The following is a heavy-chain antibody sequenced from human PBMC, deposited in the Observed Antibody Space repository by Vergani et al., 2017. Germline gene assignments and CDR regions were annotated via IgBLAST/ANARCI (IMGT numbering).Heavy chain of an antibody. CDR3: ARDQGIAAAGNWFDP. D-gene: IGHD6-13*01. Sequence: QVHLVQSGAEVKKPGSSVKVSCKTSGGAFSAYGLDWVRQAPGQGLEWMGGIIPIFGTANYAQKFQGRVTITADESTSTAYMELSSLRSEDTAVYYCARDQGIAAAGNWFDPWGQGTLVTVSS. CDR1: GGAFSAYG. V-gene: IGHV1-69*13. CDR2: IIPIFGTA. J-gene: IGHJ5*02.